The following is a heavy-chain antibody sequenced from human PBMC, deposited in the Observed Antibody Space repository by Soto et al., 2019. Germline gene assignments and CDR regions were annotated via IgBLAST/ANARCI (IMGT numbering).Heavy chain of an antibody. CDR3: ASLLAAAAPKAGFYYYYYGMDV. Sequence: SETLSLTCTVSGGSISNYYWSWFRQTPGKGLEWIGYVHYSGSTYYNPSLKSRVTISVDTSKNQFSLKLSSVTAADTAVYYCASLLAAAAPKAGFYYYYYGMDVWGQGTTVTVSS. CDR1: GGSISNYY. J-gene: IGHJ6*02. CDR2: VHYSGST. D-gene: IGHD6-13*01. V-gene: IGHV4-59*08.